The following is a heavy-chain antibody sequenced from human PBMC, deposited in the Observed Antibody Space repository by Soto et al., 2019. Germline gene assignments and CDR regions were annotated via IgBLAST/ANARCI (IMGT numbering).Heavy chain of an antibody. J-gene: IGHJ6*03. CDR1: GFTFSSYW. CDR3: ARAVNYDFWSGYYKDYYYMDV. V-gene: IGHV3-74*01. D-gene: IGHD3-3*01. Sequence: GGSLRLSCAASGFTFSSYWMHWVRQAPGKGLVWVSRINSDGSSTSYADSVKGRFTISRDNAKNTLYLQMNSLRAEDTAVYYCARAVNYDFWSGYYKDYYYMDVWGKGTTVTVSS. CDR2: INSDGSST.